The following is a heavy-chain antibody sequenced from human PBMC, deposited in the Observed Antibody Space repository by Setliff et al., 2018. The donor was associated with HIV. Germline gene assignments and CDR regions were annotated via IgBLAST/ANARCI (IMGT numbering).Heavy chain of an antibody. CDR1: GGSISRGSYY. J-gene: IGHJ4*02. D-gene: IGHD3-10*01. Sequence: SETLSLTCTVSGGSISRGSYYWSWIRQPPGTGLEWLGEIYHSGTANYNSSLKWRITMSADTSKNQFSLKLTSMTAADTALYYCARGKRFRFPFDSWGQGVLVTVSS. CDR3: ARGKRFRFPFDS. V-gene: IGHV4-39*07. CDR2: IYHSGTA.